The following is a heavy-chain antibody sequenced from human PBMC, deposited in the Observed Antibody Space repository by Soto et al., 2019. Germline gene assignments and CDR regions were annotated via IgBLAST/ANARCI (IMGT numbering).Heavy chain of an antibody. D-gene: IGHD2-2*01. V-gene: IGHV3-23*01. CDR2: ITGGGDIT. CDR1: GFTFSSYA. CDR3: AKARGTTRSLWDY. J-gene: IGHJ4*02. Sequence: EVQLLESGGGLVQPGGSLRLSCTASGFTFSSYAMSWVRQAPGKGLEWVSSITGGGDITNYADSVEGRFTISRDNSKNTLYLQMNSLRVEDTAVYYCAKARGTTRSLWDYWGQGTLVTVSS.